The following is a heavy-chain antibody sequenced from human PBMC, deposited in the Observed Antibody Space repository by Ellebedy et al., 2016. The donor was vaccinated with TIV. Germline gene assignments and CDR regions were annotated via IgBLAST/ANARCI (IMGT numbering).Heavy chain of an antibody. CDR2: IYPYNGDT. D-gene: IGHD3-16*01. CDR3: ARGYVVADFDY. J-gene: IGHJ4*02. V-gene: IGHV1-2*02. Sequence: ASVKVSCKASGYTFTVYHIHWVRQAPGQGLEWMGWIYPYNGDTNYAPRFQGRVTMTRDTSISAAYMELSRLTSADTAVYYCARGYVVADFDYWGLGTLVTVSS. CDR1: GYTFTVYH.